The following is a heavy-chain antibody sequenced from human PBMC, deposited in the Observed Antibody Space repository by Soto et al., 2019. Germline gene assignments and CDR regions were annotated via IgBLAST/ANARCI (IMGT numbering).Heavy chain of an antibody. CDR1: GYTFTAYY. J-gene: IGHJ3*01. CDR2: INPNSGGT. CDR3: ARPGGRDASGYYGGRDALDF. V-gene: IGHV1-2*04. Sequence: ASVKVSCKASGYTFTAYYMHWVRQAPGQGLEWMGWINPNSGGTNYAQKFQGWVTMTRDTSISTAYMELSRLRSDDTAMYYCARPGGRDASGYYGGRDALDFWGQGTMVTVSS. D-gene: IGHD3-22*01.